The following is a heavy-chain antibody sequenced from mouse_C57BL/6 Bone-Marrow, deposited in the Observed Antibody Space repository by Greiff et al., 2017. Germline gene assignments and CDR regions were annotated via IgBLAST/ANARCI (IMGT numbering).Heavy chain of an antibody. V-gene: IGHV1-55*01. CDR3: AREWNWDLYYYAMYY. D-gene: IGHD4-1*01. CDR2: IYPGSGST. CDR1: GYTFTSYW. Sequence: QVQLQQPGAELVKPGASVKMSCKASGYTFTSYWITWVKQRPGQGLEWIGDIYPGSGSTNYNEKFKSKATLTVDTSASTAYMQLSSLTSEDSAFYYCAREWNWDLYYYAMYYCGQGTSVTVSS. J-gene: IGHJ4*01.